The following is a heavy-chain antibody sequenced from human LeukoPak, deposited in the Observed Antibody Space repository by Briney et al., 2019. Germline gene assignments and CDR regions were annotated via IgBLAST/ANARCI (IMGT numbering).Heavy chain of an antibody. V-gene: IGHV4-30-4*08. J-gene: IGHJ4*02. Sequence: PSQTLSLTCTVSSGSISSGDYYWSWIRQPPGKGLEWIGYIYYSGSTYYNPSLKSRVTISVDTSKNQFSLKLSSVTAADTAVYYCARDCGDSSGCPFDYWGQGTLVTVSS. CDR2: IYYSGST. CDR3: ARDCGDSSGCPFDY. CDR1: SGSISSGDYY. D-gene: IGHD3-22*01.